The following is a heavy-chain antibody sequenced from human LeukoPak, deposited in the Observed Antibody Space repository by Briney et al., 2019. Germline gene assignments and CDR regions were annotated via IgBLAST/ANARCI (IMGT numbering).Heavy chain of an antibody. CDR1: GLTISKAW. J-gene: IGHJ4*02. CDR3: ATDQPRYSGSYPFDY. CDR2: IKSDGEGGAT. V-gene: IGHV3-15*01. D-gene: IGHD1-26*01. Sequence: PGGSLRLSCAASGLTISKAWMSWVRQGPGQGLEWVGRIKSDGEGGATDYAAPVKGRFTISRDDSKNTVYLQMNSLKTEDTAVYYCATDQPRYSGSYPFDYWGQGTLVTVSS.